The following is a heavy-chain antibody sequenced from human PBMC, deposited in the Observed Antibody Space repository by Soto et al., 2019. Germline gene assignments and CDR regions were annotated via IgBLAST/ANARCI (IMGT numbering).Heavy chain of an antibody. Sequence: PSQTLSLTCAISGDSVSGNTAAWNWIRQSPSRGLEWLGRTFYRSKWYNDYAVSVKSRITINPDTSKNQFSLQLNSVTPEDTGVYSCARVYVPASIEAYHYSGLDVWGQGTTLTVSS. D-gene: IGHD2-2*02. J-gene: IGHJ6*02. CDR1: GDSVSGNTAA. V-gene: IGHV6-1*01. CDR3: ARVYVPASIEAYHYSGLDV. CDR2: TFYRSKWYN.